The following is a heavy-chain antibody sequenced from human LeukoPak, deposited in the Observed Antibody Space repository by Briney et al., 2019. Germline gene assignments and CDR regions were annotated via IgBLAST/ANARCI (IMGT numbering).Heavy chain of an antibody. CDR2: IYTSGST. Sequence: SETLSLTCTVPGGSISSYYWSWIRQPPGKGLEWIGYIYTSGSTNYNPSLKSRVTISVDTSKNQFSLKLSSVTAADTAVYYCARGVVAYYYDSSTYYDSWGQGALVTVSS. J-gene: IGHJ5*01. CDR3: ARGVVAYYYDSSTYYDS. D-gene: IGHD3-22*01. V-gene: IGHV4-4*09. CDR1: GGSISSYY.